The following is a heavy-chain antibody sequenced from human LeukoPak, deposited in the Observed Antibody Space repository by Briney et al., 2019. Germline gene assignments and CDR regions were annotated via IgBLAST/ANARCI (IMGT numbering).Heavy chain of an antibody. CDR1: GFSVSNTY. CDR3: ARSYYYDSSGNYVGHNWFDP. J-gene: IGHJ5*02. CDR2: IYFSGST. V-gene: IGHV4-39*01. D-gene: IGHD3-22*01. Sequence: GSLRLSCAASGFSVSNTYMSWLRQPPGKGLEWIGSIYFSGSTYYNPSLKSRVSISVGTSKNQFSLKLNSATAADTAVYYCARSYYYDSSGNYVGHNWFDPWGQGTVVTVSS.